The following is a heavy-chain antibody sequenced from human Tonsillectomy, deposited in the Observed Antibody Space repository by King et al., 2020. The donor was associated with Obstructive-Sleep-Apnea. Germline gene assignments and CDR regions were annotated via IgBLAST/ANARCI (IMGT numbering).Heavy chain of an antibody. V-gene: IGHV3-23*04. CDR2: ISAGATGT. J-gene: IGHJ5*02. CDR1: GFTFSSYA. D-gene: IGHD6-13*01. CDR3: AKGSLATGGT. Sequence: VQLVESGGGLVQPGGSLRLSCAASGFTFSSYAMTWVRQAPGKGLEWVSSISAGATGTYYADSVKGRFTISRDNSKNTLYLQMSSPRAEDTALYYCAKGSLATGGTWGQGTLVTVSS.